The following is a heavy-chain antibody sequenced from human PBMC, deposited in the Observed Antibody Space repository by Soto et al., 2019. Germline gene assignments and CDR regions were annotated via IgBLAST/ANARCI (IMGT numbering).Heavy chain of an antibody. D-gene: IGHD4-4*01. CDR1: GFTFSSYG. J-gene: IGHJ6*02. V-gene: IGHV3-33*01. Sequence: QVQLVESGGGVVQPGRSLRLSCAASGFTFSSYGMHWVRQAPGKGLEWVAVIWYDGSNKYYADSVKGRFTISRDNSKNTLYLQLNSLRADDTAVYYCARGGDYSNPSYYGMDVWGQGTTVTVSS. CDR3: ARGGDYSNPSYYGMDV. CDR2: IWYDGSNK.